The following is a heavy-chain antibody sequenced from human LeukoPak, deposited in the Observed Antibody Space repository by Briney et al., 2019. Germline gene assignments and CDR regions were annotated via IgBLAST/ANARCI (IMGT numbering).Heavy chain of an antibody. CDR1: ADSITIYY. V-gene: IGHV4-59*01. CDR3: ARDGLGGYSSGWYDPEGAFDY. J-gene: IGHJ4*02. CDR2: IDHTGST. Sequence: SETLSLTCSVPADSITIYYWTWIRQPPGKGLEWIGYIDHTGSTNYSPSLNSRVTISRDTSKNHFSLRLSSLTAADTAVYYCARDGLGGYSSGWYDPEGAFDYWGQGTLVTVSS. D-gene: IGHD6-19*01.